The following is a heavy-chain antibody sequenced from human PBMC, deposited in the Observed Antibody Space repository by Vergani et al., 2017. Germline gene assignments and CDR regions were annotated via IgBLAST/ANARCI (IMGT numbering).Heavy chain of an antibody. CDR1: GYTFTSYG. V-gene: IGHV1-18*01. J-gene: IGHJ3*02. CDR3: ARDLLGSDAFDI. D-gene: IGHD2-8*02. Sequence: VQLVQSGAEVKKPGASVKVSCKASGYTFTSYGISWVRQAPGQGLEWMGWISAYNGNTNYAQKLQGRVTMTRDTSISTAYMELSRLRSDDTAVYYCARDLLGSDAFDIWGQGTMVTVSS. CDR2: ISAYNGNT.